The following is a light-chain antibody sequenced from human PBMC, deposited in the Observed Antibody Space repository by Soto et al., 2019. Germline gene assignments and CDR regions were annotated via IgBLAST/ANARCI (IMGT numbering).Light chain of an antibody. CDR2: GAS. CDR1: QSVSTN. J-gene: IGKJ1*01. CDR3: QQYYDWPRT. Sequence: EIVMTQSPAPLSVSPGERATLSCRASQSVSTNLAWYQQKPGQAPRLLIYGASTRAPGIPTRFSGSGSGTGFTLTISSLQSEDFAVYYCQQYYDWPRTFGQGTKVDIK. V-gene: IGKV3-15*01.